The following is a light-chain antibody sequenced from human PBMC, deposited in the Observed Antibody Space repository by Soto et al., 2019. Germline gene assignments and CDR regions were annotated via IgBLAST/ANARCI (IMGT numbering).Light chain of an antibody. V-gene: IGLV2-8*01. CDR3: SSCARRNNLV. CDR2: EVS. CDR1: SSDVGACNY. Sequence: QSALTQPPSASGSPGQSGTISCTGTSSDVGACNYVSWYQQHPGKAPKLMIYEVSKRPSGVPDRFSGSKSGSTASRTVSGLQAEDEGDYSCSSCARRNNLVCGGGTTLTVL. J-gene: IGLJ2*01.